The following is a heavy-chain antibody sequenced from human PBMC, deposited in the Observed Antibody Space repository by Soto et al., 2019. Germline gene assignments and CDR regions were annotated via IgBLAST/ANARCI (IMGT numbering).Heavy chain of an antibody. D-gene: IGHD6-19*01. CDR3: ARRTKLGTAWYPDC. CDR1: GGSISGYS. J-gene: IGHJ4*02. Sequence: SETLSLTCAVSGGSISGYSWSWIRQPPGKGLEWIGNIHYTGGTNYNPSLKSRLTISLDTSKIQISLQLTSVTAADTAIYYCARRTKLGTAWYPDCWGQGTLVTVSS. CDR2: IHYTGGT. V-gene: IGHV4-59*08.